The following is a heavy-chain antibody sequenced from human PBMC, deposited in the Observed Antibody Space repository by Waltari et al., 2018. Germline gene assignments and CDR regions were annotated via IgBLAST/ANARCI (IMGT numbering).Heavy chain of an antibody. CDR1: GYTFTGYY. CDR3: ARGATTRDYYYGMDV. CDR2: INPNSGGT. Sequence: QVQLVQSGAEVKKPGASVKVSCKASGYTFTGYYMHWVRQAPGQGLEWMGRINPNSGGTNYAQKFQGRVTMTRDTSISTAYMELSRLRSDDTAVYYCARGATTRDYYYGMDVWGQGTTVTVSS. D-gene: IGHD1-1*01. V-gene: IGHV1-2*06. J-gene: IGHJ6*02.